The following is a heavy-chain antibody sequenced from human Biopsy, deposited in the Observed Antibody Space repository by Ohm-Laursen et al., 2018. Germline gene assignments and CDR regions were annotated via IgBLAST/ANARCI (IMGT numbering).Heavy chain of an antibody. D-gene: IGHD2-15*01. CDR1: GYSFTSYG. CDR2: ISPYFGNT. Sequence: ASVKVSCKASGYSFTSYGMNWVRQAPGQGLEWVGWISPYFGNTNSTQKLQARVTLSTETSTDTAYMELRSLRYDGTAIYYCVREGLDCAGGTCYSGPLDLWGQGTLITVSS. J-gene: IGHJ4*03. V-gene: IGHV1-18*01. CDR3: VREGLDCAGGTCYSGPLDL.